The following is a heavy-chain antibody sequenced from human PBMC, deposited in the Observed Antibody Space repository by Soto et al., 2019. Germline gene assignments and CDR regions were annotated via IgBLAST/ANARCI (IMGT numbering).Heavy chain of an antibody. V-gene: IGHV3-74*01. CDR1: GFTFSRFW. CDR3: ARAGGSWRGGSSTHKYFYGMDV. Sequence: EVQLVESGGGLVQRGGSLRVSCAASGFTFSRFWMHWVRQAPGMGLVWVSRINSDGSSTTYADSVKGPFTISRGNAKHTLYMQMKSLRVEDTAVYYCARAGGSWRGGSSTHKYFYGMDVWGQGTTVTVSS. CDR2: INSDGSST. D-gene: IGHD2-15*01. J-gene: IGHJ6*02.